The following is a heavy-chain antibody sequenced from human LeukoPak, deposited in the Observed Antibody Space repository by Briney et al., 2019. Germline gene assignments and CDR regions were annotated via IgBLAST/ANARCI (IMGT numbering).Heavy chain of an antibody. D-gene: IGHD3-22*01. V-gene: IGHV3-15*01. J-gene: IGHJ4*02. CDR3: TTDNEELLLLDY. CDR2: IKSKTDGGTT. CDR1: GFTYSNAW. Sequence: PGGSLRLSCAASGFTYSNAWMSWARQAPGKGLEWVGHIKSKTDGGTTDYAAPVKGRFTISRDDSKNTLYLQMNSLKTEDTAVYYCTTDNEELLLLDYWGQGTLVTVSS.